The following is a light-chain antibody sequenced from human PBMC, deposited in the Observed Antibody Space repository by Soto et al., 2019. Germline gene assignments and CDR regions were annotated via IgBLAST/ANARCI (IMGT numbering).Light chain of an antibody. CDR3: QQYGISPT. CDR2: DVS. J-gene: IGKJ1*01. V-gene: IGKV3-20*01. Sequence: DIVLTQSPGTLSLSPGERATLSCRSSQSVSSNYLAWYQQKPDQAPRLVIYDVSGRATGIPDRFSGSGSGTDFTLTISRLEPKDSAVYYCQQYGISPTFGQGTKVEIK. CDR1: QSVSSNY.